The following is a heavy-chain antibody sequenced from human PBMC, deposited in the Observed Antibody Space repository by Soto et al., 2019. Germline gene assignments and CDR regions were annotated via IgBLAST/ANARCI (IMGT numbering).Heavy chain of an antibody. J-gene: IGHJ5*02. D-gene: IGHD3-22*01. CDR2: ISSSSSYI. Sequence: GGSLRLSCAASGFTFSSHSMNWVRQAPGTGLEWVSSISSSSSYIYYADSVKGRFTISRDNAKNSLYLQMNSLRAEDTAVYYCARAGNYYDSSGYYYVDWFDPWGQGTLVTVSS. CDR3: ARAGNYYDSSGYYYVDWFDP. V-gene: IGHV3-21*01. CDR1: GFTFSSHS.